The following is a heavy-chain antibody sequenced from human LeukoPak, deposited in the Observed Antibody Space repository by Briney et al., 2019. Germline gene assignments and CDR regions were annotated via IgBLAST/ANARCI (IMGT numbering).Heavy chain of an antibody. CDR3: AKEARGTRAAFDI. CDR1: GFTFSSYW. Sequence: PGGSLRLSCAASGFTFSSYWMSWVRQAPGKGLEWAAHIKGDATNKSYVGSVRGRFTISRENAKNTLYLQMNSLRADDEDMYYFAKEARGTRAAFDIWGQGTMVTVFS. CDR2: IKGDATNK. J-gene: IGHJ3*02. D-gene: IGHD2-8*01. V-gene: IGHV3-7*01.